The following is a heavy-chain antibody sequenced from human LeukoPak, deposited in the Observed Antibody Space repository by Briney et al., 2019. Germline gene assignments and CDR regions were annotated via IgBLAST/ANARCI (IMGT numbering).Heavy chain of an antibody. CDR1: GYSISSGYY. J-gene: IGHJ5*02. V-gene: IGHV4-38-2*02. Sequence: ASETLSLTCTVSGYSISSGYYWGWIRQPPGKGLEWIGSIYHSGSTYYNPSLKSRVTISVDTSKNQFSLKLSSVTAADTAVYYCARAGALRGFLEWLLPNWFDPWGQGTLVTVSS. CDR3: ARAGALRGFLEWLLPNWFDP. D-gene: IGHD3-3*01. CDR2: IYHSGST.